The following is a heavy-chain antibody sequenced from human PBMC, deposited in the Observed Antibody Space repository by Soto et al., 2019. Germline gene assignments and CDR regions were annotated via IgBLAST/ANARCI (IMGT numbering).Heavy chain of an antibody. V-gene: IGHV1-46*01. CDR2: INPSGGST. Sequence: QVQLVQSGAEVRKPGASVKVSCKASGYTFTNYYLHWVRQAPGQGLEWMGIINPSGGSTSYAQNFQGRVTMTMDSSTSTVFMELSSLRFEDTAVYYCATSLYSNGWFAHWGQGTLVTVSS. J-gene: IGHJ5*02. D-gene: IGHD6-19*01. CDR3: ATSLYSNGWFAH. CDR1: GYTFTNYY.